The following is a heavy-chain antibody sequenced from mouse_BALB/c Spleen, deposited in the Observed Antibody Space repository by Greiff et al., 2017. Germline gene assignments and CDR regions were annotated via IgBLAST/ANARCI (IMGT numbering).Heavy chain of an antibody. CDR1: GFNIKDTY. CDR3: ARGDGSSFLYFDY. V-gene: IGHV14-3*02. D-gene: IGHD1-1*01. J-gene: IGHJ2*01. CDR2: IDPANGNT. Sequence: EVKLVESGAELVKPGASVKLSCTASGFNIKDTYMHWVKQRPEQGLEWIGRIDPANGNTKYDPKFQGKATITADTSSNTAYLQLSSLTSEDTAVYYCARGDGSSFLYFDYWGQGTTLTVSS.